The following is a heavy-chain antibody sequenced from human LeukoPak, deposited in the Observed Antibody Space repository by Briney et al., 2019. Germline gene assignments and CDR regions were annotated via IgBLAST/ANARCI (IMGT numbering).Heavy chain of an antibody. J-gene: IGHJ4*02. D-gene: IGHD1-1*01. V-gene: IGHV1-2*02. CDR2: FIHNSGGT. Sequence: GASVKVSCKASGYTFTDYYMHWVRQAPGQGLEWMGGFIHNSGGTNSAQKFQGRVTLTRDTSIGTAYMELSTLSSDDTALYYCARDGNFDCWGQGTRVTVSS. CDR1: GYTFTDYY. CDR3: ARDGNFDC.